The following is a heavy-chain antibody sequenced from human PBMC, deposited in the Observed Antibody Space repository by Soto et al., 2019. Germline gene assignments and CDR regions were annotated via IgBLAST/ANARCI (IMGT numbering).Heavy chain of an antibody. Sequence: SETLSLTCTVSGGSISSGGYYWSWIRQHPGKGLEWIGYIYYSGSTYYNPSLKSRVTISVDTSKNQFSLKLSSVTAADTAVYYCARETLDCSGGSCPLDYWGQGTLVTVS. CDR3: ARETLDCSGGSCPLDY. D-gene: IGHD2-15*01. CDR1: GGSISSGGYY. CDR2: IYYSGST. J-gene: IGHJ4*02. V-gene: IGHV4-31*03.